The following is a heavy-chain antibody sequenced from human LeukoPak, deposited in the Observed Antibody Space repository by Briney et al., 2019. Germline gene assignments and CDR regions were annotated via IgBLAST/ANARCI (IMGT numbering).Heavy chain of an antibody. CDR2: FDPEDGET. CDR3: ATATPDNHIVVVTATRAGAFDI. V-gene: IGHV1-24*01. J-gene: IGHJ3*02. D-gene: IGHD2-21*02. CDR1: GYTLTVLS. Sequence: ASVKVSCKVSGYTLTVLSMHWVRQGPGKGLEWRGGFDPEDGETIYAQKFQVRVTMTEDTSTDTAYMELRSLRSEDAAVYYCATATPDNHIVVVTATRAGAFDIWGQGTMVTVSS.